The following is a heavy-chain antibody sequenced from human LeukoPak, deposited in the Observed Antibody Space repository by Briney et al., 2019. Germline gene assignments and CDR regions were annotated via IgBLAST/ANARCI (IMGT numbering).Heavy chain of an antibody. CDR3: ARWGGSYYTYFDY. V-gene: IGHV4-31*03. D-gene: IGHD1-26*01. Sequence: SETLSLTCTVSGGSISSGGYYWSWIRQHPGKGLEWIGYIYYSGSTYYNPSLKSRVTISVDTSKNQFSLKLSSVTAADTAVYYCARWGGSYYTYFDYWGQGTLVTVSS. CDR1: GGSISSGGYY. J-gene: IGHJ4*02. CDR2: IYYSGST.